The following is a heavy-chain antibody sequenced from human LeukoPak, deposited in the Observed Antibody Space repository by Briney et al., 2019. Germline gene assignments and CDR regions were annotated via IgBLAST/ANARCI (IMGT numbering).Heavy chain of an antibody. CDR2: IKPSGGDT. Sequence: ASVTVSFTTSGYTFTDYNLHWVRQAPGPRLEWMGIIKPSGGDTSYAQTFQGRVFMTRDTSTSTVYMELSSLKSGDTAVYYCARVRDGYNDAYDIWGQGTMVTVSS. J-gene: IGHJ3*02. D-gene: IGHD5-24*01. V-gene: IGHV1-46*01. CDR1: GYTFTDYN. CDR3: ARVRDGYNDAYDI.